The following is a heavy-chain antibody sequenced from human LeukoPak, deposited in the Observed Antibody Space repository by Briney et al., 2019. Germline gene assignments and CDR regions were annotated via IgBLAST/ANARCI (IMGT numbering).Heavy chain of an antibody. CDR3: GRDRDEKTFYYVSSGYYYSGPFGY. J-gene: IGHJ4*02. D-gene: IGHD3-22*01. Sequence: ASVKVSCKASGYTFTSYYMHWVRQAPGQGLEWMGIINPSDDSTSYAQKFQGRVTMTRDMSTGTVYMELSSLRSEDTAVYYCGRDRDEKTFYYVSSGYYYSGPFGYWGQGTLVTVSS. CDR1: GYTFTSYY. V-gene: IGHV1-46*01. CDR2: INPSDDST.